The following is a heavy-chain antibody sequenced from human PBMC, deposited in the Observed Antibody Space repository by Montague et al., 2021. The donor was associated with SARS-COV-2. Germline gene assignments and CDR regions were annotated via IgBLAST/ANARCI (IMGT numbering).Heavy chain of an antibody. CDR1: GGSISSSSYY. Sequence: SETLSLTCTVSGGSISSSSYYWGWIRQPPGKGLKWIGSIYYSGSTYYNPSLKSRVTISVDTSKNQFSPKLSSVTAADTAVYYCARVGRQQLVRLSGMDVWGQGTTVTVSS. CDR2: IYYSGST. V-gene: IGHV4-39*07. CDR3: ARVGRQQLVRLSGMDV. D-gene: IGHD6-13*01. J-gene: IGHJ6*01.